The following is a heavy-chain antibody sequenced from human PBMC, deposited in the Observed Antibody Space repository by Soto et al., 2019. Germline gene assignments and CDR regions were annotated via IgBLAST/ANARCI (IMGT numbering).Heavy chain of an antibody. CDR3: ATVFGVASDSFDY. CDR1: GFTFSIYV. Sequence: GGSLRLSYTASGFTFSIYVMHWIRQAPGKGLEWVAFTSYDSSTKYYADSVKGRFTVSRDNSKNTLYLQMNSLRPEDTAVYYGATVFGVASDSFDYWGQGTPVTVSS. V-gene: IGHV3-30-3*01. CDR2: TSYDSSTK. J-gene: IGHJ4*02. D-gene: IGHD5-12*01.